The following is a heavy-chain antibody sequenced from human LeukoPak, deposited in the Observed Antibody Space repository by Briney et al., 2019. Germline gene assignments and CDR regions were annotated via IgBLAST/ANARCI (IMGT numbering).Heavy chain of an antibody. CDR1: GFAFSTYN. J-gene: IGHJ4*02. D-gene: IGHD2-8*01. CDR2: ISYDGRNE. CDR3: VREKYCTPTDCLHGRFYFNC. V-gene: IGHV3-30*04. Sequence: GGSLRLSCAASGFAFSTYNMHWVRQAPGKGLEWVAVISYDGRNENHAESVKGRFTISRDNSKNTLYLQMNTLRTEDTALYYCVREKYCTPTDCLHGRFYFNCWGQGTLVTVSS.